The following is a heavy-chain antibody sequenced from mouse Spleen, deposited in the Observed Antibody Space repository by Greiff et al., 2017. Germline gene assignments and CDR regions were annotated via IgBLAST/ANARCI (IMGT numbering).Heavy chain of an antibody. D-gene: IGHD1-1*01. CDR1: GYTFTSYD. CDR2: IYPRDGST. V-gene: IGHV1-85*01. Sequence: VQLQQSGPELVKPGASVKLSCKASGYTFTSYDINWVKQRPGQGLEWIGWIYPRDGSTKYTEKFKGKATLTVDTSSSTAYMELHSLTSEDSAVYFCARSDYYGSSSYWYFDVWGTGTTVTVSS. J-gene: IGHJ1*03. CDR3: ARSDYYGSSSYWYFDV.